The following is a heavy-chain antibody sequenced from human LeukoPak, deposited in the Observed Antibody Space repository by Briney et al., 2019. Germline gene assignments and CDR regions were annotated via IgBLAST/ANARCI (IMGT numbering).Heavy chain of an antibody. V-gene: IGHV3-48*03. CDR1: GFTFSTYE. CDR2: IGVGDNAI. J-gene: IGHJ4*02. D-gene: IGHD2-21*01. Sequence: PGGSLRLSCAASGFTFSTYEFNWVRQAPGKGLEWVAYIGVGDNAIYYADSVRGRFTASRDNAQNSLYLDMHSLRVEDAALYYCARETAHCGGDCFDYWGQGTLVTVSS. CDR3: ARETAHCGGDCFDY.